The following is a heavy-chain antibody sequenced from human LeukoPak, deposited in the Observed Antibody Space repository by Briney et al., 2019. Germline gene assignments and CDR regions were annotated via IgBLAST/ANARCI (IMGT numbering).Heavy chain of an antibody. Sequence: GGSLRLSCAASGFTFSSYEMNWVRQASGKGLGWVSFISSSGNTIYYADSVKGRFIISRDNAKNSLYLQMNSLRTEDTAVYYCARERPGEDTFDIWGQGTMVTVSS. V-gene: IGHV3-48*03. J-gene: IGHJ3*02. CDR2: ISSSGNTI. CDR1: GFTFSSYE. CDR3: ARERPGEDTFDI. D-gene: IGHD7-27*01.